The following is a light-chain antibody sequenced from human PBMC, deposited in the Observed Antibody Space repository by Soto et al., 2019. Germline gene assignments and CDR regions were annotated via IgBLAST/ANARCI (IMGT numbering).Light chain of an antibody. CDR3: SSYGGSDNLI. V-gene: IGLV2-8*01. CDR2: EDI. J-gene: IGLJ2*01. Sequence: QSALTQPPSASGSPGQSVTISCTGSSSDVGGYNCVSWFQQHPGKAPKLMIFEDIKRPSGVPDRFSASKSGNTASLTVSGLQAEDEADYYCSSYGGSDNLIFGGGTKLTVL. CDR1: SSDVGGYNC.